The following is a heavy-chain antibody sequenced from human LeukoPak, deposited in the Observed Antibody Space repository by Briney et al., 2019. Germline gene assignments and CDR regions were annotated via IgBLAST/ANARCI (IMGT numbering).Heavy chain of an antibody. V-gene: IGHV3-30-3*01. Sequence: GGSLRLSCAASGFTFSSYALHWVRQAPGKGLEWLAVISYDGSNKYYADSVKGRFTISRDNSKNTLYLQMNSLRAEDTAVYYCARDDLDDYGDYNPDHWGQGTLVTVSS. J-gene: IGHJ4*02. D-gene: IGHD4-17*01. CDR1: GFTFSSYA. CDR2: ISYDGSNK. CDR3: ARDDLDDYGDYNPDH.